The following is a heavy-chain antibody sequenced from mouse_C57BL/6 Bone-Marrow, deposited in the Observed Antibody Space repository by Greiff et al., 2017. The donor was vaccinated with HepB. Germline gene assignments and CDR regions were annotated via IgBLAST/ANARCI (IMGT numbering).Heavy chain of an antibody. CDR2: ISNGGGST. CDR3: ARQHYDYGFAY. V-gene: IGHV5-12*01. J-gene: IGHJ3*01. Sequence: EVQLVESGGGLVQPGGSLKLSCAASGFTFSDYYMYWVRQTPEKRLEWVAYISNGGGSTYYPDTVKGRFTISRDNAKNTLYLQMSRLKSEDTAMYYCARQHYDYGFAYWGQGTLVTVSA. CDR1: GFTFSDYY. D-gene: IGHD2-4*01.